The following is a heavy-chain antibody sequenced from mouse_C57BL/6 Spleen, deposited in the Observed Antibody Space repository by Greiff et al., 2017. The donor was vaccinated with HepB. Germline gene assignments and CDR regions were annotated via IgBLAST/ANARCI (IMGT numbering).Heavy chain of an antibody. V-gene: IGHV3-6*01. J-gene: IGHJ2*01. Sequence: EVQLQQSGPGLVKPSQSLSLTCSVTGYSITSGYYWNWIRQFPGNKLEWMGYISYDGSNNYNPSLKNRISITRDTSKNQFFLKLNSVTTEDTATYYCARVRLIYYDYDAGYYFDYWGQGTTLTVSS. CDR2: ISYDGSN. D-gene: IGHD2-4*01. CDR1: GYSITSGYY. CDR3: ARVRLIYYDYDAGYYFDY.